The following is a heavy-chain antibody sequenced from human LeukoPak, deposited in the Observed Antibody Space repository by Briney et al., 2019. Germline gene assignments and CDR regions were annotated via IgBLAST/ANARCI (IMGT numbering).Heavy chain of an antibody. J-gene: IGHJ3*02. CDR1: GGSISSSSYY. D-gene: IGHD2-2*01. V-gene: IGHV4-39*01. CDR3: ARQKCTSTSCLTKNAFDI. CDR2: IYYSGST. Sequence: SETLSLTCTVSGGSISSSSYYWGWIRQPPGKGLEWIGSIYYSGSTNYNPSLKSRVTISVGTSKNQFSLDLSSVTAADTAVYYCARQKCTSTSCLTKNAFDIWGQGTMVTVSS.